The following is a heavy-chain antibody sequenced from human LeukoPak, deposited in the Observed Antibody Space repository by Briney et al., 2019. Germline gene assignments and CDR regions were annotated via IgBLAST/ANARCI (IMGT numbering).Heavy chain of an antibody. J-gene: IGHJ4*02. CDR2: INPSGGST. V-gene: IGHV1-46*01. CDR3: ARVANTPQNYFDY. CDR1: GYTFTSYY. Sequence: ASVKVSCKASGYTFTSYYMHWVRQAPGQGLEWMGIINPSGGSTSYAQKFQGRVTMTRDMSTSTVYMEMSSVRSEDTAVYYCARVANTPQNYFDYWGEGTLVTVSS.